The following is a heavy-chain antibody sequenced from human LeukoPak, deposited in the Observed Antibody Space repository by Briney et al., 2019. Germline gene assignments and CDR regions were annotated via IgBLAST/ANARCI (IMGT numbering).Heavy chain of an antibody. V-gene: IGHV4-34*01. CDR1: GGSFSGYY. D-gene: IGHD2-2*02. J-gene: IGHJ5*02. CDR2: INHSGST. CDR3: ARNIVVVPAAIGGWFDP. Sequence: SETLSLTCAVYGGSFSGYYWSWIRQPPGKGLEWIGEINHSGSTNYNPSLKSRVTISVDTSKNQFSLKLSSVTAADTAVYYCARNIVVVPAAIGGWFDPWGQGTLVTVSS.